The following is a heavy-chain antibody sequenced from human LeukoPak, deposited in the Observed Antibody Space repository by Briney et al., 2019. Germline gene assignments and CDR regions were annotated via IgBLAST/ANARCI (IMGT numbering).Heavy chain of an antibody. CDR1: GGTFSSYA. CDR2: IIPILGIA. Sequence: ASVKVSCKASGGTFSSYAISWVRQAPGQGLEWMGRIIPILGIANYAQKFQGRVTITADKSTSTAYMELSSLRSEDTAVYYCARDPESGSYYWGRYFDSWGQGTLVTVSS. J-gene: IGHJ4*02. D-gene: IGHD3-10*01. V-gene: IGHV1-69*04. CDR3: ARDPESGSYYWGRYFDS.